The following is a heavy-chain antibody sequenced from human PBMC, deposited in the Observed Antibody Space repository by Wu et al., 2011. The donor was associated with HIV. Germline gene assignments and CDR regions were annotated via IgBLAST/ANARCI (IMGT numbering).Heavy chain of an antibody. CDR3: ATAHCSSTTCYPDFDY. D-gene: IGHD2-2*01. CDR2: IIPIFGAT. J-gene: IGHJ4*01. V-gene: IGHV1-69*15. Sequence: QVQLVQSGAEVKKPGSSVKVSCKASGDTFNNYAISWVRQAPGQGLEWMGRIIPIFGATNSAQKFRGRVTISADESTSTAYMELSSLRSEDTAVYYCATAHCSSTTCYPDFDYWGHGTLVTVSS. CDR1: GDTFNNYA.